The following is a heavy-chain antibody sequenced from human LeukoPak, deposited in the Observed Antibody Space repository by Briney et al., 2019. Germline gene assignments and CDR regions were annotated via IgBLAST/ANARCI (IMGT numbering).Heavy chain of an antibody. D-gene: IGHD6-13*01. V-gene: IGHV3-43*02. CDR1: GFTFDDYA. Sequence: GSLRLSCAASGFTFDDYAMHWVRQAPGKGLEWVSLISGDGGSTYYADSVKGRFTISRDNSKNSLYLQMNSLRTEDTALYYCAKDTSSSWSLYYYYGMDVWGQGTTVTVSS. CDR2: ISGDGGST. CDR3: AKDTSSSWSLYYYYGMDV. J-gene: IGHJ6*02.